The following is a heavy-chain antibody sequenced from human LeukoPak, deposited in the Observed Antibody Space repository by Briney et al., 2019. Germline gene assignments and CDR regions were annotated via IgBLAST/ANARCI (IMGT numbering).Heavy chain of an antibody. V-gene: IGHV4-39*07. CDR3: ARIMMSSAAIDY. CDR1: GGSISSNRYY. Sequence: KPSETLSLTCTVSGGSISSNRYYWDWIRQPPGKGLEWIGSMFYTGKTYYNPSLKSRVIISVDTSKNQFSLKLSSMTAADTAVYYCARIMMSSAAIDYWGQGTLVSVSS. D-gene: IGHD2-2*01. CDR2: MFYTGKT. J-gene: IGHJ4*02.